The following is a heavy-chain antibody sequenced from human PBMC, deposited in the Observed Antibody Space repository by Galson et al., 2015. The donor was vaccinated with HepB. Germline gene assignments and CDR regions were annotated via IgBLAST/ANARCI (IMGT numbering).Heavy chain of an antibody. Sequence: SLRLSCAASGFTFSDYFMTWIRQAPGPGLEWVSHISSTNIYTYYADSVKGRFTISRDNAKDSLHLHMNSLRADDTAVYYCARGRGYCSSTDCYGNFDFRGQGTLVTVSS. CDR3: ARGRGYCSSTDCYGNFDF. D-gene: IGHD2-2*01. V-gene: IGHV3-11*03. J-gene: IGHJ4*02. CDR1: GFTFSDYF. CDR2: ISSTNIYT.